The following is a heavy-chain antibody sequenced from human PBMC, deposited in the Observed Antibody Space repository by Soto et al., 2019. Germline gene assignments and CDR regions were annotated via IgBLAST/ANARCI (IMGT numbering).Heavy chain of an antibody. D-gene: IGHD6-25*01. CDR3: ARDQLSSGLYVWFDP. Sequence: HVQLQESGPGLVKPSETLSLTCTVSGGSISTYYWSWIRQPPGTGLEWIGYIYYDGSTSYNPSLRSRVTISVDTSKNQFSMILSSVTSADTAGYYCARDQLSSGLYVWFDPWGQGTLVTVSS. V-gene: IGHV4-59*01. CDR1: GGSISTYY. J-gene: IGHJ5*02. CDR2: IYYDGST.